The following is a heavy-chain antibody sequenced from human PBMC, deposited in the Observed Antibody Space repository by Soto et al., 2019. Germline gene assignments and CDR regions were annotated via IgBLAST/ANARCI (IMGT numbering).Heavy chain of an antibody. J-gene: IGHJ4*02. D-gene: IGHD2-21*02. V-gene: IGHV1-3*05. CDR1: GYTFISYA. CDR2: INAGNGNT. Sequence: QVQFVQPGAEEKKPGPSVKVSCKASGYTFISYALHWVRQAPGQGLGWMGWINAGNGNTKYSQKFQGRVTITRDTSASTAYMELSSLRSEDTAVYYCARSIVVVTALDYWGQGTLVTVSS. CDR3: ARSIVVVTALDY.